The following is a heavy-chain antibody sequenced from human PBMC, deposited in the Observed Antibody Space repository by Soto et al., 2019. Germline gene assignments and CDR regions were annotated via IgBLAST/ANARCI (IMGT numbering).Heavy chain of an antibody. CDR1: GFTFSSYG. CDR2: IWYDGSNK. J-gene: IGHJ4*02. Sequence: QVQLVESGGGVVQPGRSLRLSCAASGFTFSSYGMHWVRQAPGKGLEWVSAIWYDGSNKYYADSVKGRFTISRDNSKNTLYLQMNSLRAEDTAVYYCARDGRYYDGSGSYYSSHFDYWGQGTLVTVSS. D-gene: IGHD3-10*01. CDR3: ARDGRYYDGSGSYYSSHFDY. V-gene: IGHV3-33*01.